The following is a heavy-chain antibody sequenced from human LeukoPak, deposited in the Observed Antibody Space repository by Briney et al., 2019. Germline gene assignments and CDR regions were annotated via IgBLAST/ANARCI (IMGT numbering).Heavy chain of an antibody. CDR3: AREDSGSYSFDY. CDR1: GFTFSSYA. Sequence: AGGSLRLSCAASGFTFSSYAMHWVRQAPGKGLEWVAVISYDGSNKYYADSVKGRFTISRDNSKNTLYLQMNSLRAEDTAVYYCAREDSGSYSFDYWGQGTLVTVSS. CDR2: ISYDGSNK. J-gene: IGHJ4*02. V-gene: IGHV3-30-3*01. D-gene: IGHD1-26*01.